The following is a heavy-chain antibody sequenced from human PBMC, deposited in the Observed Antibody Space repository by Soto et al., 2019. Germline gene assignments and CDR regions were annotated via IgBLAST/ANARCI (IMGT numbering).Heavy chain of an antibody. J-gene: IGHJ4*02. CDR1: GFTFRDYT. V-gene: IGHV3-23*03. CDR2: ILSDYNT. Sequence: EVQLLQYGGGSAQPGGSLTLSCAASGFTFRDYTMTWVRQAPGQVLECISVILSDYNTFYAGSVRGRFTISRDNSKNTIYLEMNSLRAEDTAISYCARRTNGYFGYWGQGALVTVSS. CDR3: ARRTNGYFGY. D-gene: IGHD2-8*01.